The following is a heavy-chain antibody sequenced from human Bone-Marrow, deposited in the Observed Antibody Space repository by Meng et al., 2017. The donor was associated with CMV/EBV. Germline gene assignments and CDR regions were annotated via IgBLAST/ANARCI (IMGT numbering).Heavy chain of an antibody. D-gene: IGHD2-21*01. CDR3: AKDIGPEAYSNGMDV. CDR2: ISWNSGSI. J-gene: IGHJ6*02. CDR1: GFTFDDYA. Sequence: SLKISCAASGFTFDDYAMHWVRQAPGKGLEWVSGISWNSGSIGYADSVKGRFTISRDNAKNSLYLQMNSLRAEDTALYYCAKDIGPEAYSNGMDVWGQGTTVTVSS. V-gene: IGHV3-9*01.